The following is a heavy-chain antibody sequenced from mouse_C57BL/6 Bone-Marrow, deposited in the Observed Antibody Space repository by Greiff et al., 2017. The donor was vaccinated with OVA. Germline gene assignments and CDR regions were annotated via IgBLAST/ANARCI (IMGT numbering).Heavy chain of an antibody. CDR2: IYPGNSDT. J-gene: IGHJ4*01. CDR3: AREGQLRLREDAMDY. Sequence: VQLQQSGTVLARPGASVKMSCKTSGYTFTSYWMHWVKQRPGQGLEWIGAIYPGNSDTSYNQKFKGKAKLTAVTSASTAYMELSSLTNEDSAVYFCAREGQLRLREDAMDYWGQGTSVTVSS. CDR1: GYTFTSYW. V-gene: IGHV1-5*01. D-gene: IGHD3-2*02.